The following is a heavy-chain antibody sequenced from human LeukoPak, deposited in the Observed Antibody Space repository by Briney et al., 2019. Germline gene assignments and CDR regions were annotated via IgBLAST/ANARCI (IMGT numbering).Heavy chain of an antibody. CDR2: IYHSGST. CDR3: ARPRQGYGRGYYFDS. J-gene: IGHJ4*02. D-gene: IGHD2-15*01. Sequence: SETLSLTCAVSGGSISSGGYSWSWIRQPPGKGLEWIGYIYHSGSTYYNPSLKSRVTISVDRSKNQFSLKLSSVTAADTAVYYCARPRQGYGRGYYFDSWGQGTLVTVSS. CDR1: GGSISSGGYS. V-gene: IGHV4-30-2*01.